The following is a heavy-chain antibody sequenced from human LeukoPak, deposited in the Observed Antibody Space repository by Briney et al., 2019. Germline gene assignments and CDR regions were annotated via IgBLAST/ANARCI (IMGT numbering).Heavy chain of an antibody. J-gene: IGHJ6*03. CDR1: GVSIRGDTYY. Sequence: SETLSLTCTVSGVSIRGDTYYWGWIRQPPGRGLEWIGNYHIGNTYYNPSLKSRVTISEDTSKNQFSLRVNSVTAADTAVYYCARLWDSTGLYFYYYMDVWGEGTTVTVSS. V-gene: IGHV4-39*01. CDR3: ARLWDSTGLYFYYYMDV. D-gene: IGHD6-19*01. CDR2: YHIGNT.